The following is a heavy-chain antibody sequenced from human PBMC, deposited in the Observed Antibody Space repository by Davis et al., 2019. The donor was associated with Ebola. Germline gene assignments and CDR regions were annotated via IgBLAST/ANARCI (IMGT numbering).Heavy chain of an antibody. CDR1: GFTFSSYT. J-gene: IGHJ3*02. CDR3: ARRATRYCSISNCHTAFDI. D-gene: IGHD2-2*02. V-gene: IGHV3-74*01. CDR2: IFNDGSTT. Sequence: GESLKISCAASGFTFSSYTMHWVRQAPGQGLMWVSRIFNDGSTTSYADSVKGRLTISRDNAKKTLYLQINSLRVEDTAVYYCARRATRYCSISNCHTAFDIWGQGTMVTVSS.